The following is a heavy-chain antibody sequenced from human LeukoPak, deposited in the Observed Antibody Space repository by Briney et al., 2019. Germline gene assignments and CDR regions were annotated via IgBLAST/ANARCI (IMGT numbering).Heavy chain of an antibody. CDR3: ATPLSYGSGSPYRY. Sequence: SETLSLTCTVSGYSISSGYYWGWIRQPPGKGLEWIGSIYHSGSTYYNPSLKSRVTISVDTSKNQFSLKLSSVTAADTAVYYCATPLSYGSGSPYRYWGQGTLVTVSS. CDR2: IYHSGST. CDR1: GYSISSGYY. J-gene: IGHJ4*02. V-gene: IGHV4-38-2*02. D-gene: IGHD3-10*01.